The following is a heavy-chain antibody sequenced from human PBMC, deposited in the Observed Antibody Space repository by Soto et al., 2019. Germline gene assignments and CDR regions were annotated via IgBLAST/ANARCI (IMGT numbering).Heavy chain of an antibody. J-gene: IGHJ6*02. Sequence: ASVKVSFKASGYTFTSYYMHWVRQAPGQGLEWMGIINPSGGSTSYAQKFQGRVTMTRDTSTSTVYMELSSLRSEDTAVYYCAREEVEPSGYYYYGMDVWGQGTTVTVSS. CDR3: AREEVEPSGYYYYGMDV. CDR2: INPSGGST. CDR1: GYTFTSYY. V-gene: IGHV1-46*01. D-gene: IGHD3-3*01.